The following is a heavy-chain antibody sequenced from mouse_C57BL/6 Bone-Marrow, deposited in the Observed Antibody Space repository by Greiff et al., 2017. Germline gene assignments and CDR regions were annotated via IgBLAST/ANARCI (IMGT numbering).Heavy chain of an antibody. CDR1: GYTFTSYW. J-gene: IGHJ2*01. CDR2: IYPGSGST. V-gene: IGHV1-55*01. Sequence: QVQLKQPGAELVKPGASVKMSCKASGYTFTSYWITWVKQRPGQGLEWIGDIYPGSGSTNYTEKFKSKSTLTVDTSSSTAYMQLSSLTSEDSAVYYCARRYYGNFDYWGQGTTLTVSA. D-gene: IGHD2-1*01. CDR3: ARRYYGNFDY.